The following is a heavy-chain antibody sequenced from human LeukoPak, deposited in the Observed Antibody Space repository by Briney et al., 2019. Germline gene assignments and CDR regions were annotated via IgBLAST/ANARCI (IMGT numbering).Heavy chain of an antibody. Sequence: PGGSLRLSCAASGFTFSSYSMNWVRQAPGKGLEWVSSISSSSSYIYYADSVKGRFTISRDNAKNSLYLQMNSLRAEDTAVYYCAIGAGFWSGNQPFDYWGQGTLVTVSS. D-gene: IGHD3-3*01. CDR1: GFTFSSYS. CDR2: ISSSSSYI. J-gene: IGHJ4*02. V-gene: IGHV3-21*01. CDR3: AIGAGFWSGNQPFDY.